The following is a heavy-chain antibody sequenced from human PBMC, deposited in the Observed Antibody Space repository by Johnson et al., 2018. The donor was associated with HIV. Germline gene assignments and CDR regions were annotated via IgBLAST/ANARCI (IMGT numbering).Heavy chain of an antibody. Sequence: PLVESGGGVVQPGRSLRLSCAASGFPFSSYAMHWVRQAPGKGLEWVAVISYDGSNKYYADSVKGRFTISRDNSKNTLYLQMNSLRAEDTAVYYCAKDMRQWELLDAFDIWGQGTMVTVSS. CDR2: ISYDGSNK. D-gene: IGHD1-26*01. CDR3: AKDMRQWELLDAFDI. CDR1: GFPFSSYA. V-gene: IGHV3-30*04. J-gene: IGHJ3*02.